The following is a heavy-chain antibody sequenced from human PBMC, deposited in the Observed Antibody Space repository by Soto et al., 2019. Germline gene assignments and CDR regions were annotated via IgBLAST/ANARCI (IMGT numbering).Heavy chain of an antibody. CDR1: GGSISSSSYY. V-gene: IGHV4-39*01. J-gene: IGHJ4*02. CDR2: IYYSGST. CDR3: ARHSGYGPQIDY. Sequence: QLQLQESGPGLVKPSETLSLTCTVSGGSISSSSYYWGWIRQPPGKGLEWIGTIYYSGSTYYNPSLKSRVTIYVDTSKNQFSLKLSSVTAADTALYYCARHSGYGPQIDYWGQGTLVTVSS. D-gene: IGHD5-12*01.